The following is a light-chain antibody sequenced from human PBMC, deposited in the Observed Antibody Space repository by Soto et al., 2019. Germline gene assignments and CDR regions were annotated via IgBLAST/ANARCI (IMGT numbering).Light chain of an antibody. V-gene: IGLV2-14*01. Sequence: QSALTQPASVSGSPGQSVTISCTGTSSDVGGSNYVAWYQQHPGKAPKFMIYDVSNRPSGASNRFSGSKSGNTASLTISGLHADDDADYYCCPYTHSNPRHLVFGTGTKVTVL. J-gene: IGLJ1*01. CDR1: SSDVGGSNY. CDR2: DVS. CDR3: CPYTHSNPRHLV.